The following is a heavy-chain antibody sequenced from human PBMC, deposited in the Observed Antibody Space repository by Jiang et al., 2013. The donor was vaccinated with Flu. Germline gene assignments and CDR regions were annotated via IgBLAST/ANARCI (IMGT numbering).Heavy chain of an antibody. CDR1: GGSFSGYY. CDR3: ARGVDGSNSFDP. J-gene: IGHJ5*02. CDR2: INHSGST. D-gene: IGHD5-24*01. Sequence: LKPSETLSLTCAVYGGSFSGYYWSWIRQPPGKGLEWIGEINHSGSTNYNPSLKSRVTISVDTSKNQFSLKLSPVTAADTAVYYCARGVDGSNSFDPWGQGTLVTVSS. V-gene: IGHV4-34*01.